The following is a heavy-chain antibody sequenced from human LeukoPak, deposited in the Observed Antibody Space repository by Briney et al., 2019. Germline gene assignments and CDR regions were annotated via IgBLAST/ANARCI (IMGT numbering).Heavy chain of an antibody. CDR1: GFTFSDYG. J-gene: IGHJ5*02. V-gene: IGHV3-30*02. CDR3: AKTGRTHMYSTPTYNWFDP. Sequence: PGGSLRLSCAASGFTFSDYGMVWVRQAPGKGLEWMAFIRFDGSIKYYADSVKGRFTISRDNSKNTLYLQMNTLRAEDTAVYYCAKTGRTHMYSTPTYNWFDPWGQGTLVTVSS. D-gene: IGHD6-13*01. CDR2: IRFDGSIK.